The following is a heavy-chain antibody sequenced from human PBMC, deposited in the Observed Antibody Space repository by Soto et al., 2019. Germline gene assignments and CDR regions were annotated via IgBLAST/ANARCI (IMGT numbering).Heavy chain of an antibody. CDR1: GFSFVTFW. Sequence: EMQLVESGGGLVQPGGSLRLSCAASGFSFVTFWMAWVRQAPGKGLEWVANINQDETEKHYVDSVKGRFTISRDNAKRSLYLQMNNLRGEDTAVYYCVSSNIVGRPGGGQGTMVTVSS. CDR2: INQDETEK. J-gene: IGHJ3*01. CDR3: VSSNIVGRPG. D-gene: IGHD6-6*01. V-gene: IGHV3-7*01.